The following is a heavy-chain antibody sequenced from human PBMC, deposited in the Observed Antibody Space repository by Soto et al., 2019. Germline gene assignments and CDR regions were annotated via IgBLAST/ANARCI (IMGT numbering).Heavy chain of an antibody. D-gene: IGHD5-12*01. CDR3: ARFSHRGLGYYYGMDV. CDR1: GVTFSSYA. V-gene: IGHV1-69*13. J-gene: IGHJ6*02. CDR2: IIPIFGTA. Sequence: GASVKVSCKASGVTFSSYAISWVRQAPGQGLEWMGGIIPIFGTANYAQKFQGRVTITADESTSTAYMELSSLRSEDTAVYYCARFSHRGLGYYYGMDVWGQGTTVTVSS.